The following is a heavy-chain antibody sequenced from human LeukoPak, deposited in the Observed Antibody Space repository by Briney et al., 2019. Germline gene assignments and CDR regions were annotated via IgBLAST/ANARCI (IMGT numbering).Heavy chain of an antibody. Sequence: SETLSLTCAIYGGSFSDYYWSWIRQPPGEGLEWIGEINHSGSTNYNPSLKSRVTISVDTSKNQFSLKLSSVTAADTAVYYCATTNVLLWFGELSKTAYFDYWGQGTLVTVSS. CDR1: GGSFSDYY. V-gene: IGHV4-34*01. CDR2: INHSGST. D-gene: IGHD3-10*01. J-gene: IGHJ4*02. CDR3: ATTNVLLWFGELSKTAYFDY.